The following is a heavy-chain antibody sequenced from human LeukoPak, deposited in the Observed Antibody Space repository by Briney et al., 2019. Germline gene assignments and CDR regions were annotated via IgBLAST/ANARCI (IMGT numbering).Heavy chain of an antibody. V-gene: IGHV3-23*01. J-gene: IGHJ4*02. CDR1: GFTFSSYA. CDR2: ISGSGGST. D-gene: IGHD2-15*01. Sequence: TGGSLRLSCAASGFTFSSYAMSWVRQAPGKGLEWVSAISGSGGSTYYADSVKGRFTISRDNSKNTLYLQMNSLRAEDTAVYYCAKVLWDIVVVVAAYFDYWGQGTLVTVSS. CDR3: AKVLWDIVVVVAAYFDY.